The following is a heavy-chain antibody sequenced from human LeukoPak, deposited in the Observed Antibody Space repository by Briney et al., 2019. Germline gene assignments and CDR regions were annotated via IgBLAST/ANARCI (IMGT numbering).Heavy chain of an antibody. CDR2: ISSSSSYI. J-gene: IGHJ6*02. D-gene: IGHD2-2*01. CDR1: GFTFSSYS. V-gene: IGHV3-21*01. CDR3: ARDFRYQLLLDYYYYYGMDV. Sequence: GGSLRLSCAASGFTFSSYSMNWVRQAPGKGLEWVSSISSSSSYIYYADSVKGRFTISRDNAKNSLYLQMNSLRAEDTAVCYCARDFRYQLLLDYYYYYGMDVWGQGTTVTVSS.